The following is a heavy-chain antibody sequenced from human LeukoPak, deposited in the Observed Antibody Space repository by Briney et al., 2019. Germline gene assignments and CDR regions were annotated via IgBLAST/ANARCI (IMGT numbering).Heavy chain of an antibody. D-gene: IGHD3-22*01. J-gene: IGHJ4*02. CDR3: AREGYDSSYYYYLDY. CDR2: IYYSGRT. V-gene: IGHV4-31*03. Sequence: SQTRSLTCTVSGGSISSGDYYWSWIRQHPGKGLEWIGNIYYSGRTYYNPSLKSRVTISVDTSKSQFSLKLSSVTAADTAVYYCAREGYDSSYYYYLDYWGQGTLVTVSS. CDR1: GGSISSGDYY.